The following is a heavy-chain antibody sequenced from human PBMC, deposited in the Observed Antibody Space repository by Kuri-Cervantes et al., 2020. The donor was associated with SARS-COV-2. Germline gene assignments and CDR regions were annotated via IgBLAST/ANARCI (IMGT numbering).Heavy chain of an antibody. CDR3: ARDRRGPADAFDI. CDR2: IYYSGST. J-gene: IGHJ3*02. V-gene: IGHV4-59*01. CDR1: GGSISSYY. Sequence: SETLSLTSTVSGGSISSYYWSWIRQPPGKGLEWIGYIYYSGSTNYNPSLKSRVTISVDTSKNQFSLKLSSVTAADTAVYYCARDRRGPADAFDIWGQGTMVTVSS. D-gene: IGHD3-10*01.